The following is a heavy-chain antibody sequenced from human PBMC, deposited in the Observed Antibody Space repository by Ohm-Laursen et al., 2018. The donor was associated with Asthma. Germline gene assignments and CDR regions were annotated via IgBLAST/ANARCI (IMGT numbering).Heavy chain of an antibody. D-gene: IGHD5-24*01. V-gene: IGHV4-31*03. Sequence: SETLSLTCTVSGGSISSGGYYWSWIRQHPGKGLEWIGYIYYSGSTYYNQSLKSRVTISVDTSKNQFSLKLSSVTAADTAVYYCARLPKRFPPYYFDYWGQGTLVTVSS. CDR3: ARLPKRFPPYYFDY. CDR1: GGSISSGGYY. CDR2: IYYSGST. J-gene: IGHJ4*02.